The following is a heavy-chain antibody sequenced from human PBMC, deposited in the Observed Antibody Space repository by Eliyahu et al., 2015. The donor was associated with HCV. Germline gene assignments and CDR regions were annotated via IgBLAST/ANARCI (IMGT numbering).Heavy chain of an antibody. V-gene: IGHV3-23*01. CDR3: ANSLSSPYNGGR. Sequence: EVQLLESGGGLVQPGGSLRLSCAASGFPFKNYVMTWVRQAPGKGLEWVSSIIVGGDTRYADSVKGRFTISRDDSIDTLYLQMNSLRVEDSAVYYCANSLSSPYNGGRWGQGTLVTVSS. CDR2: IIVGGDT. J-gene: IGHJ4*02. D-gene: IGHD1-1*01. CDR1: GFPFKNYV.